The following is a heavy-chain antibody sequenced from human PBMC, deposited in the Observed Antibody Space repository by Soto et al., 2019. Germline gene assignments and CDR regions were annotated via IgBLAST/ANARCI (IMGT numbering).Heavy chain of an antibody. J-gene: IGHJ5*02. CDR3: ATQEVGGSYVYTFDP. Sequence: QLHLRESGPGLVKPSETLSLTCTVSGGSITSSSYYWGWLRQPPGKGLEWIGGIYYSGSTYYNPSLKSRVTISVDTSKNQFSLKLSSVTAADTAVYYCATQEVGGSYVYTFDPWGQGTLVTVSS. V-gene: IGHV4-39*01. CDR1: GGSITSSSYY. D-gene: IGHD1-26*01. CDR2: IYYSGST.